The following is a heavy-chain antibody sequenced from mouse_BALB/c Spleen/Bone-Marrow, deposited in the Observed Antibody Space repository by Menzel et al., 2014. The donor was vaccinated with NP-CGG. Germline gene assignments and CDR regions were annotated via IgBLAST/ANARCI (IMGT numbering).Heavy chain of an antibody. D-gene: IGHD4-1*01. CDR2: IDPANGDT. Sequence: EVQRVESGAELVKPGASVKLPCTASGFNIKDTYMHWVKQRPEQGLEWIGRIDPANGDTKYDPKFQGKATVTADTSSNTAYLQLSSLTSEDTAVYYCARAGRGRYFDVWGAGTTVTVPS. J-gene: IGHJ1*01. V-gene: IGHV14-3*02. CDR1: GFNIKDTY. CDR3: ARAGRGRYFDV.